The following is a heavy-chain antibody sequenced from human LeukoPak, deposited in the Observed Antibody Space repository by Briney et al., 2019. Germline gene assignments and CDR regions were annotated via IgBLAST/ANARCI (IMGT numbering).Heavy chain of an antibody. Sequence: GGSLRLSCAASGFTFSSYAMSWVRQAPGKGLEWVANIKQDGSEKYYVDSVKGRFTISRDNAKNSLYLQMNSLRAEDTAVYYCARAGSDPYYFDYWGQGTLVTVSS. J-gene: IGHJ4*02. CDR1: GFTFSSYA. CDR3: ARAGSDPYYFDY. D-gene: IGHD1-14*01. CDR2: IKQDGSEK. V-gene: IGHV3-7*04.